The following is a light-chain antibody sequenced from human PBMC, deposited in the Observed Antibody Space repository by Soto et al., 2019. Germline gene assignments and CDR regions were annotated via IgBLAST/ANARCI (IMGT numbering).Light chain of an antibody. CDR1: SSNIGSNT. J-gene: IGLJ2*01. Sequence: VLTQPPSASGTPGQRVTLSCSGSSSNIGSNTVNWYQQLPGTAPKLLIYSNNQRPSGVPDRFSGSKSGTSASLAISGLQSEDEADYYCAPWDDSLVFGGGTKLTVL. CDR3: APWDDSLV. CDR2: SNN. V-gene: IGLV1-44*01.